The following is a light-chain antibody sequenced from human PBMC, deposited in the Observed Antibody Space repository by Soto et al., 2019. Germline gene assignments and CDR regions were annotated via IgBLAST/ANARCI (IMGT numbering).Light chain of an antibody. CDR2: EVS. Sequence: ALTQPAAVSGSLGQSITISCTGTSSDIGGYKYVSWYQQHPGKAPKLIIFEVSNRPSGVSDRFSGSNSGNTASLTISGLQAEDEADYYCTSYSRYRVLVFGGGTQLTVL. V-gene: IGLV2-14*01. CDR1: SSDIGGYKY. J-gene: IGLJ3*02. CDR3: TSYSRYRVLV.